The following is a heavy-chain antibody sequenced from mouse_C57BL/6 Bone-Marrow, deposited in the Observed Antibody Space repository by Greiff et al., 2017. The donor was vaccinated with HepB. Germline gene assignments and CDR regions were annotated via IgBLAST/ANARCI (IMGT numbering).Heavy chain of an antibody. CDR3: ATVYYYGSLDY. V-gene: IGHV1-4*01. CDR1: GYTFTSYT. CDR2: INPSSGYT. D-gene: IGHD1-1*01. Sequence: VQLQESGAELARPGASVKMSCKASGYTFTSYTMHWVKQRPGQGLEWIGYINPSSGYTKYNQKFKDKATLTADTSSSTAYMQLSSLTSEDSAVYYCATVYYYGSLDYWGQGTTLTVSS. J-gene: IGHJ2*01.